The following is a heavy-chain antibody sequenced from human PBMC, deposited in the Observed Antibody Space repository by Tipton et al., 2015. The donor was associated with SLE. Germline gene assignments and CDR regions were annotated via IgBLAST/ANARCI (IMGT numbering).Heavy chain of an antibody. D-gene: IGHD6-13*01. CDR1: GGSLRGYF. J-gene: IGHJ5*02. CDR3: AGRTGGNSWSP. CDR2: INHSGST. Sequence: TLSLTCAVYGGSLRGYFWSWIRQPPGKGLEWIGEINHSGSTNYNPSLKSRVTISVDTPNNQFSLKLNSVTAADTAVYYCAGRTGGNSWSPWGQGTLVTVSS. V-gene: IGHV4-34*01.